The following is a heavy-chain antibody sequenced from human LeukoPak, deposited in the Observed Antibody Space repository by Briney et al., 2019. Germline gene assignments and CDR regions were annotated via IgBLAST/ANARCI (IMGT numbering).Heavy chain of an antibody. Sequence: TSETLSLTCAVYGGSFSGYYWSWIRQPPGKGLEWIGEINHSGSTNYNPSLKSRVTISVDTSKNQFSLKLSSVTAADTAVYYCARHPYYYGSGSGYYYFYYMDVWGKGTTVTISS. CDR3: ARHPYYYGSGSGYYYFYYMDV. D-gene: IGHD3-10*01. CDR1: GGSFSGYY. J-gene: IGHJ6*03. CDR2: INHSGST. V-gene: IGHV4-34*01.